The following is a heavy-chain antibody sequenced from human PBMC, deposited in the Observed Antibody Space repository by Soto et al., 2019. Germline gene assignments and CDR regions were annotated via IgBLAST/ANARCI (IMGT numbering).Heavy chain of an antibody. CDR3: AKGRGLGYSSSWYYYGMDV. CDR1: GFTFSSYG. J-gene: IGHJ6*02. D-gene: IGHD6-13*01. V-gene: IGHV3-30*18. Sequence: QVQLVESGGGVVQPGRSLRLSCAASGFTFSSYGMHWVRQAPGKGLEWVAVVSYDGNNKYYVDSVKGRITISRDNSRNTLYVQMNSLRGEDTAVYYCAKGRGLGYSSSWYYYGMDVWGQVTTVTVSS. CDR2: VSYDGNNK.